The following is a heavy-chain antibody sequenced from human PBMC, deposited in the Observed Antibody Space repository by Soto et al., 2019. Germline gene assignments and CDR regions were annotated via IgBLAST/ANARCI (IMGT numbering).Heavy chain of an antibody. CDR2: IYHSGST. D-gene: IGHD6-13*01. Sequence: SDTLSLSCAVSGYSITSGYYWGWIRQPPGKGLEWIGSIYHSGSTYYNPSLKSRVTISVDTSENQFSLKLSSVTAADTAMYYCARDSSSLDPWGQGTLVTVSS. CDR1: GYSITSGYY. V-gene: IGHV4-38-2*02. CDR3: ARDSSSLDP. J-gene: IGHJ5*02.